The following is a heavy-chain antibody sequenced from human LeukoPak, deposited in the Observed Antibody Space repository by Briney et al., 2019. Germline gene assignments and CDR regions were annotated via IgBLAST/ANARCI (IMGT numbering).Heavy chain of an antibody. CDR2: INHSGHT. Sequence: SETLSLTCAVYGGSFSDDYWSWIRQPPGKGLEWIGEINHSGHTSYNPSLKSRVTISVDTSKNQFSLKLSSVTAADTAVYYCARHGSYDSSGYYLGIFDYWGQGTLVTVSS. CDR1: GGSFSDDY. CDR3: ARHGSYDSSGYYLGIFDY. V-gene: IGHV4-34*01. J-gene: IGHJ4*02. D-gene: IGHD3-22*01.